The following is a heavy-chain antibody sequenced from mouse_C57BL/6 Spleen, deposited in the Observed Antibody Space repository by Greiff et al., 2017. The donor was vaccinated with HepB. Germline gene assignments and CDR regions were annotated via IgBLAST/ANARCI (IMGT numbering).Heavy chain of an antibody. CDR3: VYYYGSSWYFDV. CDR1: GYTFTSYW. CDR2: IDPSDSYT. D-gene: IGHD1-1*01. Sequence: QVQLQQPGAELVKPGASVKLSCKASGYTFTSYWMQWVKQRPGQGLEWIGEIDPSDSYTNYNQKFKGKATLTVDTSSSTAYMQLSSLTSEDSAVYYCVYYYGSSWYFDVWGTGTTVTVSS. V-gene: IGHV1-50*01. J-gene: IGHJ1*03.